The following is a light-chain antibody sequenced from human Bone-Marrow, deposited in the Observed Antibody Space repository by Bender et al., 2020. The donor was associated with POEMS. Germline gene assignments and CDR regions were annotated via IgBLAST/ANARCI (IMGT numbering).Light chain of an antibody. Sequence: QSVLTQPPSASGTPGQRVTISCSGSSSNIGSNTVSWYRQMPGTAPQLLLYNNNDRPSGVPDRFSGSRSGTSASLAISGLQSEDEADYYCAARDDSLSGHYVFGTGTKVTV. V-gene: IGLV1-44*01. CDR3: AARDDSLSGHYV. CDR1: SSNIGSNT. J-gene: IGLJ1*01. CDR2: NNN.